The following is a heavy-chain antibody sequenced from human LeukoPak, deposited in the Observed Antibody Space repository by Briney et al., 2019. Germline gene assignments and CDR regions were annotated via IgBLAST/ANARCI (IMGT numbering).Heavy chain of an antibody. J-gene: IGHJ4*01. CDR1: GGSISNFY. V-gene: IGHV4-59*08. Sequence: PSETLSLTCTVSGGSISNFYWSWIRQPPGKGLEWLGYIFHGGSTTYNPSLRGRVTISVDTSKNQFSLNLSSVTAADTAVYHCATSGTMIRGFLPYYWGHGTLVTVSS. CDR2: IFHGGST. CDR3: ATSGTMIRGFLPYY. D-gene: IGHD3-10*01.